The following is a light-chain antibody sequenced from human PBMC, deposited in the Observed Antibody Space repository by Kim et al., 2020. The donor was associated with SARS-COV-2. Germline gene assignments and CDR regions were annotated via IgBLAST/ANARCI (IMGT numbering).Light chain of an antibody. CDR1: QHINNN. CDR3: QQYKTYPLT. CDR2: AAS. Sequence: ASVGDRFTITCRASQHINNNLAWFQQKPGTAPKSLVFAASNLHNGVPSKFSGSGYGTDFTLTINSLQPEDSATYYCQQYKTYPLTFGGGTKVDIK. V-gene: IGKV1-16*02. J-gene: IGKJ4*01.